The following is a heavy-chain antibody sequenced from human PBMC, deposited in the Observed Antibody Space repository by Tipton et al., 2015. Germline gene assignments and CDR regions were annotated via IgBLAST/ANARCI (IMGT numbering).Heavy chain of an antibody. CDR2: IYSGGSV. CDR1: HDSIGNRY. CDR3: ARDIVPNWFEP. Sequence: LVKPTETLSLACSVSHDSIGNRYWSWIRQPAGKGLEWIGRIYSGGSVDYNPSLKGRVTMSVDTSKNEFSLSLTSVSAADTAIYYCARDIVPNWFEPWGQGILVTVSS. J-gene: IGHJ5*02. V-gene: IGHV4-4*07. D-gene: IGHD2-15*01.